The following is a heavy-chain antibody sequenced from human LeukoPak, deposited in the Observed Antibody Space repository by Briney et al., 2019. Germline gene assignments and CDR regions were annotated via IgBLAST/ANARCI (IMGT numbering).Heavy chain of an antibody. V-gene: IGHV4-39*01. CDR3: ARHKLTYYFDS. CDR2: IYYSGTT. Sequence: SETLSLTCAVYGGSFSGYYWGWVRQIPGKGLEWIRSIYYSGTTYNNPSLQSRVTMSVDTSKNQFSLKLSSVTAADTAVYYCARHKLTYYFDSWGQGTLVTVSS. D-gene: IGHD2-15*01. J-gene: IGHJ4*02. CDR1: GGSFSGYY.